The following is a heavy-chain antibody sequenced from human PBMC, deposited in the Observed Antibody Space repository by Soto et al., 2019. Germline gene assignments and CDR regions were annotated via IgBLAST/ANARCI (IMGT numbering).Heavy chain of an antibody. D-gene: IGHD2-15*01. CDR3: ARRPVVTPYYYYGMDV. J-gene: IGHJ6*02. CDR1: GGTFSSYA. Sequence: QAQLVQSGAEVKKPGSSVKVSCKASGGTFSSYAISWVRQAPGQGLEWMGGIIPIFGTANYAQKFQGRVTITADKSTSTAYMELSSLRSEDTAVYYCARRPVVTPYYYYGMDVWGQGTTVTVSS. CDR2: IIPIFGTA. V-gene: IGHV1-69*06.